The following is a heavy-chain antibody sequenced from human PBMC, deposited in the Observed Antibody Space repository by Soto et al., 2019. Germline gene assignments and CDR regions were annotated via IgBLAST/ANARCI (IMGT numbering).Heavy chain of an antibody. D-gene: IGHD2-15*01. J-gene: IGHJ1*01. V-gene: IGHV3-7*01. CDR1: GFTFSSYW. CDR3: ASNKWGYCSGGSCHQSSEYFQH. Sequence: PGGSLRLSCAASGFTFSSYWMSWVRQAPGKGLEWVANIKQDGSEKYYVDSVKGRFTISRDNAKNSLYLQMNSLRAEDTAVYYCASNKWGYCSGGSCHQSSEYFQHWGQGTLVTVSS. CDR2: IKQDGSEK.